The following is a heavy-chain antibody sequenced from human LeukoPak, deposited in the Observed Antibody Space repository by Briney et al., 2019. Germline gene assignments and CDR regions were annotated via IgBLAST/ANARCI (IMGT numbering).Heavy chain of an antibody. J-gene: IGHJ4*02. CDR1: NYTFISYG. D-gene: IGHD4-17*01. V-gene: IGHV1-18*01. CDR3: AVNDYGDSNNFDY. CDR2: ISAFNGNT. Sequence: ASVKVSCKTSNYTFISYGMSWVRQAPGQGLEWMGWISAFNGNTNYAQKLQGRVTMTTDTSTSTAYMELRSLRSDDTAVYYCAVNDYGDSNNFDYWGQGTLVTVSS.